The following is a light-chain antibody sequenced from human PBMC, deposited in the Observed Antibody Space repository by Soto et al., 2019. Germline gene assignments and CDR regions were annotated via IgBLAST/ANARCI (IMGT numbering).Light chain of an antibody. V-gene: IGKV1-5*01. CDR1: QSISSW. CDR2: EAG. J-gene: IGKJ1*01. CDR3: QQYDYYSSP. Sequence: TLSWTQGERATLWCMSSQSISSWLSWYLQKLGNAANLLIYEAGNFKSAVTSRFSSSRSCTEFTPIVISLQPSDYATDYCQQYDYYSSPFGQGTKVDI.